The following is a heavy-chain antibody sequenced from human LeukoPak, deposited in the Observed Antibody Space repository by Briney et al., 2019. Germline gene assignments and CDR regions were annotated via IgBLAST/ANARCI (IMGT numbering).Heavy chain of an antibody. CDR3: ARARRALRPLWRHYYYMDV. CDR1: GGSISSGGYY. J-gene: IGHJ6*03. V-gene: IGHV4-31*03. CDR2: IYYSGST. D-gene: IGHD2-21*01. Sequence: SQTLSLTCTVSGGSISSGGYYWSWIRQHPGKGLEWIGYIYYSGSTYYNPSLKSRVTISVDTSKNQFSLKLSSVTAADTAVYYCARARRALRPLWRHYYYMDVWGKGTTVTVSS.